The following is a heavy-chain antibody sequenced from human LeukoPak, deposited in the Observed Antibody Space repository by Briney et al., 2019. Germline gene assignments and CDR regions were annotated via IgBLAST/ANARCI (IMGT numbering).Heavy chain of an antibody. Sequence: SETLSLTCTVSGYSISSGYYWGWIRQPPGKGLEWIGSIYYSGSTYYNPSLKSRVTISVDTSKNQFSLKLSSVTAADTAVYYCARQYYSLAFDIWGQGTMVTVSS. D-gene: IGHD2-15*01. J-gene: IGHJ3*02. V-gene: IGHV4-38-2*02. CDR1: GYSISSGYY. CDR2: IYYSGST. CDR3: ARQYYSLAFDI.